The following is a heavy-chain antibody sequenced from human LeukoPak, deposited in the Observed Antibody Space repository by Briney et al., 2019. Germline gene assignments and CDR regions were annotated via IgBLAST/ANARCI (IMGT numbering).Heavy chain of an antibody. CDR1: GYTFTSYG. V-gene: IGHV1-18*01. J-gene: IGHJ3*02. D-gene: IGHD4-17*01. Sequence: ASVKVSCKASGYTFTSYGISWVRQAPGQGLEWMGWISAYNGNTNYAQKLQGSVTMTTDTPTSTAYMELRSLRSDDTAVYYCASTANDYVDYWAFDIWGQGTIVTVSS. CDR2: ISAYNGNT. CDR3: ASTANDYVDYWAFDI.